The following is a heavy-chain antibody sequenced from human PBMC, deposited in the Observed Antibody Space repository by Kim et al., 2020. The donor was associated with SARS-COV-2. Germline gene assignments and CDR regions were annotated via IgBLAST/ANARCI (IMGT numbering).Heavy chain of an antibody. J-gene: IGHJ4*02. CDR1: GFTLSNYS. CDR2: ISSSSTYK. V-gene: IGHV3-21*01. Sequence: GGSLRLSCEVSGFTLSNYSMKWVRQAPGKGLEWVSYISSSSTYKYYADSVKGRFTISRDNAKNSLYLQMNSLRAEDTAVYYCARGGNSDTSGYLYWGQGTLVTVSS. CDR3: ARGGNSDTSGYLY. D-gene: IGHD3-22*01.